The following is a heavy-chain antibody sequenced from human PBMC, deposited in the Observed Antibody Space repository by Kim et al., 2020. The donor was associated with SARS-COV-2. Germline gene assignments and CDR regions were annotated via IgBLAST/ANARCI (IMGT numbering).Heavy chain of an antibody. V-gene: IGHV4-39*01. J-gene: IGHJ3*02. CDR1: GGSISSSSYY. CDR3: ARLFDYSSSWYGVRTGVRDAFDI. D-gene: IGHD6-13*01. Sequence: SETLSLTCTVSGGSISSSSYYWGWIRQPPGKGLEWIGSIYYSGSTYYNPSLKSRVTISVDTSKNQFSLKLSSVTAADTAVYYCARLFDYSSSWYGVRTGVRDAFDIWGQGTMVTVSS. CDR2: IYYSGST.